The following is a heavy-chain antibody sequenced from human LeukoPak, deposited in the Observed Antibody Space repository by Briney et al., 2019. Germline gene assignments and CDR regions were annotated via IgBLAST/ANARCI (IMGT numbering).Heavy chain of an antibody. Sequence: TSETLSLTCAVYGGSLSGYYWSWIRQPPGKGLEWIGEINHSGSTNYNPSLKSRVTISVDTSKNQFSLKLSSVTAADTAVYYCARGLAVGSWFDPWGQGTLVTVSS. V-gene: IGHV4-34*01. CDR2: INHSGST. D-gene: IGHD6-19*01. J-gene: IGHJ5*02. CDR3: ARGLAVGSWFDP. CDR1: GGSLSGYY.